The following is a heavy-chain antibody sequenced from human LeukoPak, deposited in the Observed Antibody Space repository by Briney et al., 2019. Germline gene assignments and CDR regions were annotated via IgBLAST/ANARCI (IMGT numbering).Heavy chain of an antibody. J-gene: IGHJ4*02. CDR2: IYYSGST. V-gene: IGHV4-59*08. CDR3: ARYYSYYDSSGFDY. Sequence: SETLSLTCTVSGGSISSDYWSWIRQPPGKGLEWIGYIYYSGSTNYNPSLKSRVTISVDTSKNQFSLKLSSVTAADTAVYYCARYYSYYDSSGFDYWGQGTLVTVSS. CDR1: GGSISSDY. D-gene: IGHD3-22*01.